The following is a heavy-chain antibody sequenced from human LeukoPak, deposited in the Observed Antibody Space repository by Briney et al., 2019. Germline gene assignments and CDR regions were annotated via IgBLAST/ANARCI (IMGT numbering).Heavy chain of an antibody. Sequence: GASVKVSCKVSGYTLTELSMHWVRQAPGKGLEWMGGFDPEDGETIYAQKFQGRVTMTEDTSTDTAYMELSSLRSEDTAVYYCAREAVTIFGLVRTQTPKGPHRFDPWGQGTLVTVSS. D-gene: IGHD3-3*01. J-gene: IGHJ5*02. CDR2: FDPEDGET. V-gene: IGHV1-24*01. CDR3: AREAVTIFGLVRTQTPKGPHRFDP. CDR1: GYTLTELS.